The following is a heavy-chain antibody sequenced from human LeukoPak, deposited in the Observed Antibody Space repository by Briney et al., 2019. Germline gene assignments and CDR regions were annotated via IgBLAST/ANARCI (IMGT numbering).Heavy chain of an antibody. J-gene: IGHJ4*02. CDR1: GGSINSTSNY. CDR2: IYHSGST. CDR3: ARGGKYDILTGRAYYFDY. V-gene: IGHV4-30-2*05. Sequence: PSETLSLTCTVSGGSINSTSNYWGWIRQPPGKGLEWIGYIYHSGSTYYNPSLKSRVTISVDTSKNQFSLKLSSVTAADTAVYYCARGGKYDILTGRAYYFDYWGQGTLVTVSS. D-gene: IGHD3-9*01.